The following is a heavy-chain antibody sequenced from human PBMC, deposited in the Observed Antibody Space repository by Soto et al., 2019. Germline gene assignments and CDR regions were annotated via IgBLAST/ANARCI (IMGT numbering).Heavy chain of an antibody. Sequence: ASVKVSCKASGYTFTSYDINWVRQATGQGLEWMGWMNPNSGNTGYAQKFQGRVTMTRNTSISTAYMELSSLRSEDTAVYYCARVVVPAATYNWFDPWGQGTLVTVSS. D-gene: IGHD2-2*01. CDR2: MNPNSGNT. J-gene: IGHJ5*02. V-gene: IGHV1-8*01. CDR1: GYTFTSYD. CDR3: ARVVVPAATYNWFDP.